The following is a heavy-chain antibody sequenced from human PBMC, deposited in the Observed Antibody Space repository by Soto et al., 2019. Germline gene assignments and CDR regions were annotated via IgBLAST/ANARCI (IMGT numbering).Heavy chain of an antibody. D-gene: IGHD6-19*01. CDR3: ARQGIAVADYDY. CDR2: IYYSGST. J-gene: IGHJ4*02. CDR1: GGSISSSSYY. Sequence: QLQLQESGPGLVKPSETLSLTCTVSGGSISSSSYYWGWIRQPPGKGLEWIGSIYYSGSTYYNPSPKSRVTISVDTSKNQFALKLSSVTAADTAVYYCARQGIAVADYDYWGQGTLVTVSS. V-gene: IGHV4-39*01.